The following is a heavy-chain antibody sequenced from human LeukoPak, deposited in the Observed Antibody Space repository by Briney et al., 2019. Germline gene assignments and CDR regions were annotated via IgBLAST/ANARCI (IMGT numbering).Heavy chain of an antibody. D-gene: IGHD5-12*01. CDR1: GGPFSGYY. CDR2: INHSGST. J-gene: IGHJ4*02. V-gene: IGHV4-34*01. CDR3: ARGNIVATDFDY. Sequence: SETLSLTCAVYGGPFSGYYWSWIRQPPGKGLEWIGEINHSGSTYYNPSLKSRVTISVDTSKNQFSLKLSSVTAADTAVYYCARGNIVATDFDYWGQGTLVTVSS.